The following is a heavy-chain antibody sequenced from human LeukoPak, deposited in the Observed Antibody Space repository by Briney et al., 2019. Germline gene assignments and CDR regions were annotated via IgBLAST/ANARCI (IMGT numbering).Heavy chain of an antibody. D-gene: IGHD3-22*01. Sequence: PSETLSLTCTVSGGSISSSSYYWSWIRQPPGKGLEWIGYIYYSGSTNYNPSLKSRVTISADTSKNQFSLKLSSVTAADTAVYYCAREPPINYYDSSGYFDYWGQGTLVTVSS. J-gene: IGHJ4*02. CDR3: AREPPINYYDSSGYFDY. V-gene: IGHV4-61*01. CDR1: GGSISSSSYY. CDR2: IYYSGST.